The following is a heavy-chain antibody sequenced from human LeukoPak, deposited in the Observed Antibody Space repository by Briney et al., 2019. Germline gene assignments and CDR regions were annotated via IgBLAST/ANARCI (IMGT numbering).Heavy chain of an antibody. CDR2: ISSSSSYI. CDR1: GFTFSSYS. D-gene: IGHD2-15*01. CDR3: ARVHCSGGSCYIDY. V-gene: IGHV3-21*01. J-gene: IGHJ4*02. Sequence: TGGSLRLSCAATGFTFSSYSMNWVRQAPGKGLEWVSSISSSSSYIHYADSVKGRFTISRDNAKNSLYLQMNSLRAEDTAVYYCARVHCSGGSCYIDYWGQGTLVTVSS.